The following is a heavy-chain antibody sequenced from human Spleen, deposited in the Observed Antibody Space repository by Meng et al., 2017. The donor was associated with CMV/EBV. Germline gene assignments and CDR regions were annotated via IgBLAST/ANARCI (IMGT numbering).Heavy chain of an antibody. J-gene: IGHJ6*02. CDR1: GHTFTNSA. Sequence: ASVKVSCKASGHTFTNSAIHWVRQAPEQRLEWLGWSNAGNGNTNYAQKLQGRVTMTTDTSTSTAYMELRSLRSDDTAVYYCARGLGVFVVVPAAMDVWGQGTTVTVSS. CDR3: ARGLGVFVVVPAAMDV. D-gene: IGHD2-2*01. CDR2: SNAGNGNT. V-gene: IGHV1-18*01.